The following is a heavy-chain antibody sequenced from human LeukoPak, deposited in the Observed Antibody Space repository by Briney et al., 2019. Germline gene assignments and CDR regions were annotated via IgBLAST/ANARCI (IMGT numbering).Heavy chain of an antibody. D-gene: IGHD1-26*01. CDR1: GYTFTSYY. J-gene: IGHJ3*02. CDR3: ARVREWDDAFDI. Sequence: ASVKVSCKASGYTFTSYYMHWVRQAPGQGLEWMGIINPSGGSSSYAQKFQGRVTMTRDTSTSTVYMELSSLRSEDTAVYYCARVREWDDAFDIWGQGTMVTVSS. V-gene: IGHV1-46*01. CDR2: INPSGGSS.